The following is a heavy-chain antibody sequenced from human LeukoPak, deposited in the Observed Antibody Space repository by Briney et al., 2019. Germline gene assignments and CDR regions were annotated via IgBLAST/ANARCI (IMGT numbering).Heavy chain of an antibody. J-gene: IGHJ4*02. CDR2: INGDGSQK. Sequence: GGSLTLSCAPSVYILRSYWVSWVRQAPGNGLGWVANINGDGSQKNFVDSVKGRFIISRDNAKNSLYLQMNSLKVEDTAVYYSVSPGGYEHWASITWGQGTMVSVST. CDR1: VYILRSYW. V-gene: IGHV3-7*01. CDR3: VSPGGYEHWASIT. D-gene: IGHD5-12*01.